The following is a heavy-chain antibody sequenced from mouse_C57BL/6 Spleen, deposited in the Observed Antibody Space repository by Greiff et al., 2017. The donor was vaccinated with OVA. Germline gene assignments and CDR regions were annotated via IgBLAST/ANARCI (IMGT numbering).Heavy chain of an antibody. CDR1: GFTFTDYC. D-gene: IGHD1-2*01. CDR2: IDPDDGGT. V-gene: IGHV14-2*01. J-gene: IGHJ2*01. CDR3: ARSLHYYVDY. Sequence: VQLQQPGAELVKPGASVKLSCTASGFTFTDYCMHWVKQRPEQGLEWIGRIDPDDGGTKYAPKFQGKATITADTSSNTAYLQLSSLTSEDTAVYYCARSLHYYVDYWGQGTTLTVSS.